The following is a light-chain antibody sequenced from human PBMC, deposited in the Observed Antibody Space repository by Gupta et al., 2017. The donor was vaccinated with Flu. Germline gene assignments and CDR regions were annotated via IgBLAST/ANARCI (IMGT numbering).Light chain of an antibody. J-gene: IGKJ3*01. V-gene: IGKV1-5*03. CDR1: QSISTW. Sequence: IQMTQSHSTLSASVGDRVTVTCRASQSISTWLDWYQQRPGKAPKLLIYKASSLESGVPSRFSGTGSGTEFTLTISSLQPDDFATYYCQQYNNYPLTLGPGTKVDIK. CDR2: KAS. CDR3: QQYNNYPLT.